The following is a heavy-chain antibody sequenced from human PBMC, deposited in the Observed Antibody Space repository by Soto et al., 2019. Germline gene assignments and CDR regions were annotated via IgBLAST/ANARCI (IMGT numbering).Heavy chain of an antibody. V-gene: IGHV3-7*03. CDR3: VGGAGWELDY. CDR2: IRQDGTET. D-gene: IGHD1-26*01. CDR1: GFTFSTYW. Sequence: EAQLVESGGGLVQPGGSLRLSCAASGFTFSTYWMNWDRQAPGMGLEWLAIIRQDGTETHYVDSVKGRFTISRDNTKNSLFLQMNNLRADDTAVYYCVGGAGWELDYWGQGTLVTVSS. J-gene: IGHJ4*02.